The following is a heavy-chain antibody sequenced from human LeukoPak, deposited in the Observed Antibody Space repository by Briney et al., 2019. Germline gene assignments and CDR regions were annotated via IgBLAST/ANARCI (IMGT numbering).Heavy chain of an antibody. J-gene: IGHJ3*02. Sequence: ASVKVSCKASGYTFTSYGFSWVRQAPGQGLEWMGWISAYNGDTKYALNLQGRVTMTTDTSTSTAYMELRSLRSDDTAVYYCARRGYSSGWYAFDIWGQGTMVTVSS. CDR2: ISAYNGDT. CDR3: ARRGYSSGWYAFDI. CDR1: GYTFTSYG. D-gene: IGHD6-19*01. V-gene: IGHV1-18*01.